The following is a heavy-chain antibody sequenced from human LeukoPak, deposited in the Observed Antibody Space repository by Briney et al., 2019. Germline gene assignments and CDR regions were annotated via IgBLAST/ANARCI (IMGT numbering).Heavy chain of an antibody. V-gene: IGHV4-34*01. CDR1: GGSISSYY. CDR3: ARVVAQTGYQYDY. D-gene: IGHD3-9*01. J-gene: IGHJ4*02. CDR2: INHSGST. Sequence: SETLSLTCTVSGGSISSYYWSWIRQPPGKGLEWIGEINHSGSTNYNPSLKSRVTISVDTSKNQFSLKLSSVTAADPAVYYWARVVAQTGYQYDYWGQGTLVTVSS.